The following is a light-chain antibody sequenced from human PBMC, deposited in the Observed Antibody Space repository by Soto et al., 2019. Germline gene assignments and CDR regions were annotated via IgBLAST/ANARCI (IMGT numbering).Light chain of an antibody. J-gene: IGKJ1*01. CDR1: QSVSSN. Sequence: EIVMTQSPATLSVSPGERATLSCRASQSVSSNLAWYQQTPGKAPRLLIYGASTRATGIPSRFSGSGSGTEFTLTVSSLQSEDFAVYYCQQYNNWPWTFGQGTKVEIK. CDR2: GAS. V-gene: IGKV3-15*01. CDR3: QQYNNWPWT.